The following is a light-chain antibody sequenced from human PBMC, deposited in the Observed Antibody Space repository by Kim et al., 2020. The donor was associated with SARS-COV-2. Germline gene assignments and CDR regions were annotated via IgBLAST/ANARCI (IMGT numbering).Light chain of an antibody. CDR1: SLRSNY. Sequence: SSELTQDPAVSVALGQTVRITCQGDSLRSNYASWYQQKPGQAPVLVIYGKNNRPSGIPDRFSGSSSGNTASLTITGAQAEDEADYYCNSRDSSGNHVVFGGGTQVTVL. J-gene: IGLJ2*01. CDR2: GKN. CDR3: NSRDSSGNHVV. V-gene: IGLV3-19*01.